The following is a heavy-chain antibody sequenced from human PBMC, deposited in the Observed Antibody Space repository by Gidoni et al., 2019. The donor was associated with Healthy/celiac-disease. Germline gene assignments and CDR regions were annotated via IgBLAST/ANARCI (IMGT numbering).Heavy chain of an antibody. D-gene: IGHD6-6*01. Sequence: NIKQDGSEKYYVDSVKGRFTISRDNAKNSLYLQMNSLRAEDTAVYYCARSQQLVPFDYWGQGTLVTVSS. CDR2: IKQDGSEK. CDR3: ARSQQLVPFDY. V-gene: IGHV3-7*01. J-gene: IGHJ4*02.